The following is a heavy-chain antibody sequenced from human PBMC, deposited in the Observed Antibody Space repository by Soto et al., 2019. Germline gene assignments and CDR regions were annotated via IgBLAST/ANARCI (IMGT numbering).Heavy chain of an antibody. J-gene: IGHJ4*02. D-gene: IGHD6-25*01. CDR1: GYTFTSYG. CDR3: ARDAAAGLNDY. V-gene: IGHV1-18*01. CDR2: ISAYNGNT. Sequence: QVQLMQSGAEVKKPGASVKVSCKASGYTFTSYGISWVRQAPGQGLEWMGWISAYNGNTKYVQKFQGRVTMTTDTATSTAYMELRSLRSDDTAVYYCARDAAAGLNDYWGQGTLVTVSS.